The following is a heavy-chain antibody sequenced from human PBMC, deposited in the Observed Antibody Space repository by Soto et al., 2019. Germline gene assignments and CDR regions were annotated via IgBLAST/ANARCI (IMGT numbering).Heavy chain of an antibody. Sequence: QVQLQESGPGLVKPSETLFLTCSVSGGSINSYYWGWIRQPPGKGLEWIGYISYTGSTDYSPSLKSRVTISVDTSKNQFSLKVRSVTAADTAIYFCARHYPIGNNWNYFDYWGRGTLVTVSS. D-gene: IGHD1-1*01. CDR2: ISYTGST. CDR3: ARHYPIGNNWNYFDY. J-gene: IGHJ4*02. CDR1: GGSINSYY. V-gene: IGHV4-59*08.